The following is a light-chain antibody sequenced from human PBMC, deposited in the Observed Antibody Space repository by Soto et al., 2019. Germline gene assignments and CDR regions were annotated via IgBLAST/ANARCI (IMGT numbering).Light chain of an antibody. CDR3: QQSYSSPPT. CDR1: QSISNH. CDR2: AAS. V-gene: IGKV1-39*01. J-gene: IGKJ1*01. Sequence: DIQMTQSPSSLSASVEDRVIIXXRASQSISNHLNWYQQKPGKAPKLLIFAASSLQSGVPSRFSGSRSGPDFTLTISSLQPEDFATYYCQQSYSSPPTFGQGTKVDIK.